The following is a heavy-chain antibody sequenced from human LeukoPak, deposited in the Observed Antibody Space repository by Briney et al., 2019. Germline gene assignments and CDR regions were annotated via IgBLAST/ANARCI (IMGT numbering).Heavy chain of an antibody. V-gene: IGHV3-11*01. D-gene: IGHD5-24*01. CDR3: ARGRDGYKY. J-gene: IGHJ4*02. Sequence: GSLRLSCAASGFTFSDYYMTWLRQSPGKGLEWLSYITSRGKSTHYADSVKGRFSVYRDNANNTLYLEMDSLRAEDTAVYFCARGRDGYKYWGQGALVTVSS. CDR2: ITSRGKST. CDR1: GFTFSDYY.